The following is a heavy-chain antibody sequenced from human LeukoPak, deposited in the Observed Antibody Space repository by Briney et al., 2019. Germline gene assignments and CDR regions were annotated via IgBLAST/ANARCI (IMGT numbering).Heavy chain of an antibody. V-gene: IGHV4-39*01. J-gene: IGHJ4*02. Sequence: SETLSLTCTVSGGSISSSSYYWGWIRQPPGKGLEWIGSIYYSGSTYHNPSLKSRVTISVDTSKNQFSLKLSSVTAADTAVYYCATFLGDSRSFDYWGQGTLVTVSS. CDR1: GGSISSSSYY. D-gene: IGHD3-16*01. CDR3: ATFLGDSRSFDY. CDR2: IYYSGST.